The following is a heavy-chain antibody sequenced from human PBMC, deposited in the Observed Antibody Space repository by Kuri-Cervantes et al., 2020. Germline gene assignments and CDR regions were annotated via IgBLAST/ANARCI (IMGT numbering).Heavy chain of an antibody. CDR1: GFTFKNYE. V-gene: IGHV3-48*03. J-gene: IGHJ1*01. CDR2: IRSSGGTI. Sequence: GESLKISCAASGFTFKNYEMHWVRQAPGKGLEWVSNIRSSGGTIYYADSVKGRFSISRDNSKNTLYLQMNSLRAEDTAVYYCARDGGTYCSGGSFYRAEYFQHWGQGTLVTVSS. D-gene: IGHD2-15*01. CDR3: ARDGGTYCSGGSFYRAEYFQH.